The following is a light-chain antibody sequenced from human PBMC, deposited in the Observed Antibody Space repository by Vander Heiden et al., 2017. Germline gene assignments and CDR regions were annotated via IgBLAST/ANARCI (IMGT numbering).Light chain of an antibody. J-gene: IGKJ1*01. CDR1: QSISSW. CDR3: QQENSSSGT. V-gene: IGKV1-5*03. Sequence: DIQMTQSPSTLSASVGDRVTITCRASQSISSWLAWYQQKPGKASKLLIYKASSLESGVPSRFSGSGSGTEFTLTISSLQPDDFATYYCQQENSSSGTFGQGTKVEIK. CDR2: KAS.